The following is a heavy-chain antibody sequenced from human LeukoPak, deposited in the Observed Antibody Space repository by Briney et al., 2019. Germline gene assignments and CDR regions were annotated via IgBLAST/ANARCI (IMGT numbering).Heavy chain of an antibody. CDR1: GYSISSGYY. V-gene: IGHV4-38-2*02. CDR3: ARGPLDRSSSSYYYYYMDV. J-gene: IGHJ6*03. CDR2: IYHSGST. D-gene: IGHD6-6*01. Sequence: PSETLSLTCTVSGYSISSGYYWGWIRQPPGKGLEWIGSIYHSGSTYYNPSLKSRVTISVDTSKNQFSLKLSSVTAADTAVYYCARGPLDRSSSSYYYYYMDVWGKGTTVTVSS.